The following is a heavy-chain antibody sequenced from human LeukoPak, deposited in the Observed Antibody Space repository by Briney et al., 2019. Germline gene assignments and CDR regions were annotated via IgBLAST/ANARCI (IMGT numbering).Heavy chain of an antibody. D-gene: IGHD3-3*01. Sequence: GGSLRLSCEVSGFIFSSYAMYWVRQAPGKGLEWVAVISYDAINKYYADSVKGRFTISRDNSKNTLFLEMNSLKAEDTAVYYCAKDFGGSGDFWSGYYDYYFYGMDVWGHGTTVTVSS. CDR2: ISYDAINK. CDR3: AKDFGGSGDFWSGYYDYYFYGMDV. CDR1: GFIFSSYA. J-gene: IGHJ6*02. V-gene: IGHV3-30*18.